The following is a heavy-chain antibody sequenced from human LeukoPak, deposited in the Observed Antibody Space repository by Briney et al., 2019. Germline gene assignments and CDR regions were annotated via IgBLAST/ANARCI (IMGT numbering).Heavy chain of an antibody. J-gene: IGHJ4*02. CDR3: ARGSEDIVLMVYGPFDY. Sequence: ASVKVSCKASGYTFTGYYMHWVRQAPGQGLEWMGWINPNSGGTNYAQKFQGRVTMTRDTSISTAYMELSRLRSDDTAVYYCARGSEDIVLMVYGPFDYWGQGTLVTVPS. D-gene: IGHD2-8*01. V-gene: IGHV1-2*02. CDR1: GYTFTGYY. CDR2: INPNSGGT.